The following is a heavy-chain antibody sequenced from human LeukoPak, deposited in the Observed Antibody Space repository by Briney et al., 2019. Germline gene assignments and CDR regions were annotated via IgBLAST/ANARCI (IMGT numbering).Heavy chain of an antibody. CDR1: GYTFTSYA. CDR3: AREGAYYYDSSAAFDI. CDR2: INTNTGNP. V-gene: IGHV7-4-1*02. D-gene: IGHD3-22*01. Sequence: ASVKVSGKASGYTFTSYAMNWVRQAPGQGLEWMGWINTNTGNPTYAQGFTGRFVFSLDTSVSTAYLQISSLKAEDTAVYYCAREGAYYYDSSAAFDIWGQGTMVTVSS. J-gene: IGHJ3*02.